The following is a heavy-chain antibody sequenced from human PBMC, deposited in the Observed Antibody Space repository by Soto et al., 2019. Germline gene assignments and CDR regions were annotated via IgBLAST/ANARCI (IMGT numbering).Heavy chain of an antibody. CDR1: GGSINSASYH. CDR3: ARLDYGDSAFDS. V-gene: IGHV4-31*03. D-gene: IGHD4-17*01. J-gene: IGHJ4*02. Sequence: QVQLQASGPGLVQPSETLSLTCSVSGGSINSASYHWSWLRQHPGKGLEFIGYIFYTGSTYYNPSIETRLTISVDTSTNHVSLRLNAVTAADTAVDYCARLDYGDSAFDSWGRGILVTVSS. CDR2: IFYTGST.